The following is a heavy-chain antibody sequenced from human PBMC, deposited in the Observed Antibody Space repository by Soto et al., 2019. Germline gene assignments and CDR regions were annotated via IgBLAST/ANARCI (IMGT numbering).Heavy chain of an antibody. CDR2: ISGSGGST. D-gene: IGHD3-3*01. CDR1: GFTFSSYA. J-gene: IGHJ4*02. Sequence: EVQLLESGGGLVQPGGSLRLSCAASGFTFSSYAMSWVRQAPGKGLEWVSAISGSGGSTYYADSVKGRFTISRDNSKNTLYLQMNSLRAEDTAVYYCAKGGPTAILEWLLFSSTIDYWGQGTLVTVSS. CDR3: AKGGPTAILEWLLFSSTIDY. V-gene: IGHV3-23*01.